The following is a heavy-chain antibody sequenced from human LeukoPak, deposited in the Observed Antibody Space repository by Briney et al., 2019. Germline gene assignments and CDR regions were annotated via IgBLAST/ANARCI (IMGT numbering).Heavy chain of an antibody. CDR2: ISGSGGST. CDR3: AKVLSYYYYGSGSYYSEDAFDI. Sequence: GGSLRLSCAVSGFTVSSNYMSWVRQAPGKGLEWVSAISGSGGSTYYADSVKGRFTISRDNSKNTLYLQMNSLRAEDTAVYYCAKVLSYYYYGSGSYYSEDAFDIWGEGTMVTVSS. J-gene: IGHJ3*02. CDR1: GFTVSSNY. V-gene: IGHV3-23*01. D-gene: IGHD3-10*01.